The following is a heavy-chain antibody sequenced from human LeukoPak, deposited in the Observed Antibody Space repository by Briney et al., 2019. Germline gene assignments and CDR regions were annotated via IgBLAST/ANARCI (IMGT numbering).Heavy chain of an antibody. CDR1: GFTFSSYG. Sequence: GGSLRLSCAASGFTFSSYGKHWVRQAPGKGLEWVAFIRYDGSNKYYADSVKGRFTISRDNSKNTLYLQMNSLRAEDTAVYYCAKDEGYIYGYSLIYWGQGSLVTVSS. V-gene: IGHV3-30*02. D-gene: IGHD5-18*01. CDR3: AKDEGYIYGYSLIY. CDR2: IRYDGSNK. J-gene: IGHJ1*01.